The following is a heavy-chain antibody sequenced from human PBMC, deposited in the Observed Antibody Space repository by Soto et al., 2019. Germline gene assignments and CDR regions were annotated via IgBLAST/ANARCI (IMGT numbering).Heavy chain of an antibody. V-gene: IGHV3-23*01. Sequence: EVQLLESGGGLVQPGGSLSLSCAASGFTFSSFASSWVHQPPGKGLDRVLAVSGRGGSTYNADSVKGRFTISGDNPKNALYLQMNSLRAEDTAVYYCAKDGRTVWSNRPFDYWGQGTMVTVSS. CDR3: AKDGRTVWSNRPFDY. CDR2: VSGRGGST. CDR1: GFTFSSFA. D-gene: IGHD3-16*01. J-gene: IGHJ4*02.